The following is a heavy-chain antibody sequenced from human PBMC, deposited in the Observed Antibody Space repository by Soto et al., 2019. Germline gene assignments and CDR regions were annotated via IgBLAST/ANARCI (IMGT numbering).Heavy chain of an antibody. V-gene: IGHV3-49*03. Sequence: GGSLRLCCTASGFTFGDYAMIWFLRAPGKGLEWVGFIRSKAYGGTTEYAASVKGRFTISRDDSKSIAYLQMNSLKTEDTAVYYCTRDTPVGATPWGQGTLVPVSS. CDR3: TRDTPVGATP. D-gene: IGHD1-26*01. J-gene: IGHJ4*02. CDR2: IRSKAYGGTT. CDR1: GFTFGDYA.